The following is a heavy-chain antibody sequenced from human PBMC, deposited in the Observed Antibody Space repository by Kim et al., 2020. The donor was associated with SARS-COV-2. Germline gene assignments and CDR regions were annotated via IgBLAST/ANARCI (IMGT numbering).Heavy chain of an antibody. D-gene: IGHD2-21*02. J-gene: IGHJ4*02. CDR3: ARVSSLYCGGDCFVFDY. Sequence: FQGRVTIAADESTSTAYMELSSLRSEDTAVYYCARVSSLYCGGDCFVFDYWGQGTLVTVSS. V-gene: IGHV1-69*01.